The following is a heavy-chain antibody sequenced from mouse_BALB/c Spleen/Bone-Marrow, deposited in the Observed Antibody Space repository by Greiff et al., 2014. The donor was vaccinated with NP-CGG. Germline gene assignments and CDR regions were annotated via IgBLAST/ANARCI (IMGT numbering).Heavy chain of an antibody. Sequence: QVQLQQPGPELVRPGVSVKLSCKGSGYTFTAYAMHWVKQSHAKSLEWIGLISTYSGNTHYNQNFKGKATMTEDKSSSTAYMELARLTSEDSAIYYSARNFYGSSYFDYWGQGTTLTVSS. CDR3: ARNFYGSSYFDY. V-gene: IGHV1-67*01. D-gene: IGHD1-1*01. CDR2: ISTYSGNT. J-gene: IGHJ2*01. CDR1: GYTFTAYA.